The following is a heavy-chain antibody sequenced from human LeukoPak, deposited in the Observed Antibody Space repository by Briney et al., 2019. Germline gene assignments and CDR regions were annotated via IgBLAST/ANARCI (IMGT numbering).Heavy chain of an antibody. Sequence: PGRSLRLSCAASGFTSSSYGMHWVRQAPGKGLEWVAVISYDGSNKYYADSVKGRFTISRDNSKNTLYLQMNSLRAEDTAVYYCAKEFLDSSGWYVSGQYYFDYWGQGTLVTVSS. CDR1: GFTSSSYG. J-gene: IGHJ4*02. V-gene: IGHV3-30*18. CDR2: ISYDGSNK. D-gene: IGHD6-19*01. CDR3: AKEFLDSSGWYVSGQYYFDY.